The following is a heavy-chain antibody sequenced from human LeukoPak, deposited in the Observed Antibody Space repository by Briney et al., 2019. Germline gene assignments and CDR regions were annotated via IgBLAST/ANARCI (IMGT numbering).Heavy chain of an antibody. D-gene: IGHD3-9*01. Sequence: SVKVSCKASGGTFSSYAISWVRQAPGQGLEWMGGIIPIFGTANYAQKFQGRVTITTDESTSTAYMELSSLRSEDTAVYYCARDYDSRFRYFDINYYYYVDVWGRGTTVTVSS. CDR2: IIPIFGTA. J-gene: IGHJ6*03. V-gene: IGHV1-69*05. CDR3: ARDYDSRFRYFDINYYYYVDV. CDR1: GGTFSSYA.